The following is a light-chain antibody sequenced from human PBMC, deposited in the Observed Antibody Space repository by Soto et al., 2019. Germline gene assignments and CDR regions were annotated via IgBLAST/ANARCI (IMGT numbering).Light chain of an antibody. CDR2: GAS. Sequence: EIVLTQSPGTLSLSPGDRATLSCRASQSVRSNYLAWYQQKPGQAPRLLISGASSRATGIPDRFSGSASGTDFTLTISRLEPEDFAVYYCQQSGSSPRTFGQGTKVEIK. J-gene: IGKJ1*01. V-gene: IGKV3-20*01. CDR1: QSVRSNY. CDR3: QQSGSSPRT.